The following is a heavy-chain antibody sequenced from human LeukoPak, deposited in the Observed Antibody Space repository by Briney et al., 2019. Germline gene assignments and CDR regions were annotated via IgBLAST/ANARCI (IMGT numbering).Heavy chain of an antibody. CDR2: ISTTGTTI. CDR1: GFTFSTYS. V-gene: IGHV3-48*04. CDR3: ATYSSLNRREFQY. D-gene: IGHD3-22*01. J-gene: IGHJ1*01. Sequence: GGSLRLSCAASGFTFSTYSMSWVRQAPGKGLGWVSFISTTGTTIYYADSLKGRFTISRDNAKNSLYLQMNSLRAEDTAVYYCATYSSLNRREFQYWGQGTLLTVSS.